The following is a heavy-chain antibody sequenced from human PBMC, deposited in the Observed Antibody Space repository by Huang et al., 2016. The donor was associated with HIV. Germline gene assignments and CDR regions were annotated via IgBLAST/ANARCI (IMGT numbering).Heavy chain of an antibody. Sequence: QVRLQESGPGLVKPSETLSLSCTVSGDSVRSHYWGWIRHPPGTGIAWIGTVYESGTTKYNPRLKMRITISVDTSKNGFSLNITSVSAADTAMYFCVRDQGRLAVGGIDNWFDPWGQGALVTVSS. D-gene: IGHD6-19*01. CDR2: VYESGTT. CDR3: VRDQGRLAVGGIDNWFDP. J-gene: IGHJ5*02. CDR1: GDSVRSHY. V-gene: IGHV4-59*02.